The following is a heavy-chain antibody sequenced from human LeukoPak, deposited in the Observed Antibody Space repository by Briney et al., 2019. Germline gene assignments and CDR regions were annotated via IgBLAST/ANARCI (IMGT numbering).Heavy chain of an antibody. CDR3: ARGATTRYCSGTSRYAFDY. CDR2: IYTSGST. V-gene: IGHV4-39*07. CDR1: GGSISSSSYY. J-gene: IGHJ4*02. D-gene: IGHD2-2*01. Sequence: PSETLSLTCTVSGGSISSSSYYWGWIRQPPGKGLEWFGSIYTSGSTNYNPSLKSRVTMSVDTSKNQFSLKLSSVTAADTAVKYCARGATTRYCSGTSRYAFDYWGQGTLVTVSS.